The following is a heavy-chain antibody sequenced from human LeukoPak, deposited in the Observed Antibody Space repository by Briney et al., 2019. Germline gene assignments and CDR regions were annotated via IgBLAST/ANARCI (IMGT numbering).Heavy chain of an antibody. Sequence: GGSLRLSCAASGFTFSSYAMHWVRQAPGKGLEWVAVISYDGSNKYYADSVKGRFTISRDNSKNTLYLQMNSLRAEDTAVYYCAREWYRKFDYWGQGTLVTVSS. V-gene: IGHV3-30*04. CDR2: ISYDGSNK. J-gene: IGHJ4*02. CDR1: GFTFSSYA. D-gene: IGHD6-13*01. CDR3: AREWYRKFDY.